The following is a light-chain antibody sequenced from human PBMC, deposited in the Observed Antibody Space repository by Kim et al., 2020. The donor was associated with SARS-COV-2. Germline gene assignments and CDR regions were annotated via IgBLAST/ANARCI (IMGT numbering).Light chain of an antibody. CDR2: GAS. V-gene: IGKV3-20*01. CDR3: QQYGSSPPYS. CDR1: QSGSSSY. Sequence: PGERATPSCRASQSGSSSYLAWYQQKPGQAPRLLIYGASSRATGIPDRFSGSGSGTDFTLTISRLEPEDFAVYYCQQYGSSPPYSFGQGTKLEI. J-gene: IGKJ2*03.